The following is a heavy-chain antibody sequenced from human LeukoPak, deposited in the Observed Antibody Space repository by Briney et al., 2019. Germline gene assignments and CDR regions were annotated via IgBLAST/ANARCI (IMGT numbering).Heavy chain of an antibody. D-gene: IGHD3-22*01. J-gene: IGHJ3*02. CDR3: AREFYDSSGIKYAFDT. Sequence: ASLKVPCKASGYTFAGYYIHWVRQAPGQGLEWMGCIDPDSGGTKSAQKFQGRLTMTRDTSINTAYMELSRLRSDDTAVYYCAREFYDSSGIKYAFDTWGQGTMITVSS. CDR2: IDPDSGGT. CDR1: GYTFAGYY. V-gene: IGHV1-2*02.